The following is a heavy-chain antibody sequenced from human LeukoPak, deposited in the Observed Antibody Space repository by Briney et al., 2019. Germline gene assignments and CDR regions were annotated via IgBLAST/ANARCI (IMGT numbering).Heavy chain of an antibody. CDR3: AKDELIVVVPADIHDY. CDR1: GFTFTSYA. D-gene: IGHD2-2*01. V-gene: IGHV3-23*01. Sequence: GGSLRLSCAASGFTFTSYAMSWVRQAPGKGLEWVSAISGSGGSTYYADSVKGRFTISRDNSKNTLYLQMNSLRAEDTAVYYCAKDELIVVVPADIHDYWGQGTLVTVSS. J-gene: IGHJ4*02. CDR2: ISGSGGST.